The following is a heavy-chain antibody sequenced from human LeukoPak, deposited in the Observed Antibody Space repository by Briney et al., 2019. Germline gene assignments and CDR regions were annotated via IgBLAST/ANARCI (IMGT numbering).Heavy chain of an antibody. D-gene: IGHD6-19*01. CDR2: IIPILGIA. CDR3: ARTRAGWQAAKYYFDY. CDR1: GGIFSSYA. Sequence: GSSVKVSCKASGGIFSSYAISWVRQAPGQGLEWMGRIIPILGIANYAQKFQGRVTITADKSTSTAYMELSSLRSEDTAVYYCARTRAGWQAAKYYFDYWGQGTLVTVSS. J-gene: IGHJ4*02. V-gene: IGHV1-69*04.